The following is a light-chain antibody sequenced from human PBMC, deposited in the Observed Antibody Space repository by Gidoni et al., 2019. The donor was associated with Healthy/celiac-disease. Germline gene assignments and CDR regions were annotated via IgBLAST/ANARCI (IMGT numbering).Light chain of an antibody. Sequence: DIQMTQSPSSLSASASQSISSYLNWYQQKPGKAPKLLIYAASSLPSGVPSRFSGSGSGTDFTLTISSLQSEDFATYYCQQSYSTLTFGGGTKVEIK. CDR1: QSISSY. V-gene: IGKV1-39*01. CDR3: QQSYSTLT. J-gene: IGKJ4*01. CDR2: AAS.